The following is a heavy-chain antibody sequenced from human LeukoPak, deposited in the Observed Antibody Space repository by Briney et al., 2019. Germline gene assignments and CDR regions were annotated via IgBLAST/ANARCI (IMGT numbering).Heavy chain of an antibody. CDR2: ISNDGSRK. D-gene: IGHD3-3*01. CDR3: AIDRAWNYLDY. Sequence: RGSLRLSCAPSGFTFSRHGMHWVRQAPGKGLEWVAIISNDGSRKYYAHSVEGRFTISRDNSKNTLYLQMDSLRAQDPAVYYFAIDRAWNYLDYWGQGTLVTVSS. V-gene: IGHV3-30*03. CDR1: GFTFSRHG. J-gene: IGHJ4*02.